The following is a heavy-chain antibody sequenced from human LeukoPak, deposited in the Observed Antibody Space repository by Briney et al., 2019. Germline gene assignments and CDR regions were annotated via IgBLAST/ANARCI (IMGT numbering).Heavy chain of an antibody. D-gene: IGHD6-13*01. CDR3: ARVGSSSWYTYFDY. J-gene: IGHJ4*02. CDR1: GGSISSYY. CDR2: IYYSGST. V-gene: IGHV4-59*01. Sequence: SETLSLTCTVSGGSISSYYWSWIRQPPGKGLEWIGYIYYSGSTNYNPSLKSRVTISVDTSKNQFSLKLSSVTAADTAVYYCARVGSSSWYTYFDYWGQGTPVTVSS.